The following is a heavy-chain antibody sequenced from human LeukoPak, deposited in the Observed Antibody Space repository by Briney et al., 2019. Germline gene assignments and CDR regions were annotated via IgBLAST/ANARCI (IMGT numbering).Heavy chain of an antibody. CDR1: GFTFSSYW. Sequence: PGGSRRLSWEGAGFTFSSYWMHWVRQGPGKGLVWVSRINPDGTYTNYAESVKGRFTISRDNAKNTLYLQMNSLRAEETAVYYCAKREASSFEYWGQGTLVTVSS. V-gene: IGHV3-74*01. CDR2: INPDGTYT. J-gene: IGHJ4*02. CDR3: AKREASSFEY. D-gene: IGHD6-19*01.